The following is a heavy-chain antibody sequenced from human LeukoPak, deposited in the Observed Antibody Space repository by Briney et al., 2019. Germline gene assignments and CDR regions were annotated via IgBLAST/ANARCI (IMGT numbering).Heavy chain of an antibody. CDR1: GLTFSSYG. V-gene: IGHV3-48*01. J-gene: IGHJ4*02. CDR2: ISSSGSTI. D-gene: IGHD6-19*01. CDR3: AKDQSSGWPHYFDY. Sequence: HPGGSLRLSGAASGLTFSSYGMHWVRQAPCKWLQWVSYISSSGSTIYYADSVKGRFTISRDNSKNTLYLQMNSLRADDTAVYYCAKDQSSGWPHYFDYWGQGTLVTVSS.